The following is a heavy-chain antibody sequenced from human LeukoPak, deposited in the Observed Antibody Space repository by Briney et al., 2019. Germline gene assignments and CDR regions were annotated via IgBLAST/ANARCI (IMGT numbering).Heavy chain of an antibody. CDR2: ISSSSSYI. Sequence: GGSLRLSCAASGFTFSSYSMNWVRQAPGKGLEWVSSISSSSSYIYYADSVKGRFTISRGNAKNSLYLQMNSLRAEDTAVYYCARDQIPYCSGGSCYSSLFDYWGQGTLVTVSS. D-gene: IGHD2-15*01. CDR3: ARDQIPYCSGGSCYSSLFDY. J-gene: IGHJ4*02. V-gene: IGHV3-21*01. CDR1: GFTFSSYS.